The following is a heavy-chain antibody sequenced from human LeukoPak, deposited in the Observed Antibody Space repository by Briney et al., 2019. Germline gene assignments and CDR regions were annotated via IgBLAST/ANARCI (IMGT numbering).Heavy chain of an antibody. J-gene: IGHJ4*02. CDR2: INPNSGGT. Sequence: ASVKVSCKSSVYTFTGYYMQWVRQAPAQGLEWMGWINPNSGGTYIAQKFQGRVNMTRDTSMRSAYLELSGLRSDDTAVYYCARTPVVSGRLLSFDYWGQGTLVTVSS. D-gene: IGHD5-18*01. CDR3: ARTPVVSGRLLSFDY. V-gene: IGHV1-2*02. CDR1: VYTFTGYY.